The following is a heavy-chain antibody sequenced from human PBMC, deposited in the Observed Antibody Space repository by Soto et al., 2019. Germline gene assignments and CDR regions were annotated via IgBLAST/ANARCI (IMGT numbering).Heavy chain of an antibody. Sequence: GGSLRLSCAASGFTFSSYGMHWVRQAPGKGLEWVAVISYDGSNKYYADSVKGRFTISRDNSKNTLYLQMNSLRAEDTAVYYCATASTTGSSSIFYYYYGMDVWGQGTTVTVSS. CDR1: GFTFSSYG. D-gene: IGHD1-1*01. CDR3: ATASTTGSSSIFYYYYGMDV. CDR2: ISYDGSNK. V-gene: IGHV3-30*03. J-gene: IGHJ6*02.